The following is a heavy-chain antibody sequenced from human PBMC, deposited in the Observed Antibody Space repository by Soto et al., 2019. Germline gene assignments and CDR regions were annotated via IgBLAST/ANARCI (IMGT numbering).Heavy chain of an antibody. V-gene: IGHV3-53*01. CDR1: GFTVSSNY. D-gene: IGHD3-10*01. CDR3: ARSGDSYYYGSGSYPGPLFDY. J-gene: IGHJ4*02. Sequence: GGSLRLSCAASGFTVSSNYMSWVRQAPGKGLEWVPVIYSGGSTYYADSVKGRFTISRDNSKNTLYLQMNSLRAEDTAVYYCARSGDSYYYGSGSYPGPLFDYWGQGTLVTVS. CDR2: IYSGGST.